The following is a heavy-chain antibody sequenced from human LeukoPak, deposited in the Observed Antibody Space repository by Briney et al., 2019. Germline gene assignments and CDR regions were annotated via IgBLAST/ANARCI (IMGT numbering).Heavy chain of an antibody. CDR3: AAADKFWSPVDY. Sequence: GGSLRLSCGASGFTFDDYAMHWVRHAPGKGLEWVSLISWDGGSTYYADSVKGRFTISRDNSKNSLYLQMNSLRAEDTALYYCAAADKFWSPVDYWGQGTLVTVSS. J-gene: IGHJ4*02. V-gene: IGHV3-43D*04. D-gene: IGHD6-13*01. CDR2: ISWDGGST. CDR1: GFTFDDYA.